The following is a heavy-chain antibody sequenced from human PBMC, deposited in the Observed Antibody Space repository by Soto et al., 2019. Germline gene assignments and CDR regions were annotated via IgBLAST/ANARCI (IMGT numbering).Heavy chain of an antibody. D-gene: IGHD2-21*01. CDR2: IYYSGST. J-gene: IGHJ4*02. V-gene: IGHV4-30-4*01. Sequence: LCGGSISSGDYYWSWIRQPPGKGLEWIGYIYYSGSTYYNPSLKSRVTISVDTSKNQFSLKLSSVTAADTAVYYCARDSEHAYFDYWGQGTLVTVSS. CDR1: GGSISSGDYY. CDR3: ARDSEHAYFDY.